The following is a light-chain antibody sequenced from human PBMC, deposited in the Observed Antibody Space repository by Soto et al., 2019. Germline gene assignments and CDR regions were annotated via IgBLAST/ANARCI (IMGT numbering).Light chain of an antibody. Sequence: SSELIQPPSVSVAPGQTARITYGGNSIGSKSVHWYQQKPGQAPVVVVYHDSDRPSGIPERFSGSNSGNTATLTISRVEAGDEAVYSCQVWDNSSEHVVFGGGTKVTVL. CDR2: HDS. V-gene: IGLV3-21*02. J-gene: IGLJ2*01. CDR1: SIGSKS. CDR3: QVWDNSSEHVV.